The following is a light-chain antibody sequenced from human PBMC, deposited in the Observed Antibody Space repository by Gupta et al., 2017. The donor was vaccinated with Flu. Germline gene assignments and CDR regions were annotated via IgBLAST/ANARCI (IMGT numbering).Light chain of an antibody. CDR3: QSYDSSLSGSVV. CDR1: RSSIGAGYD. J-gene: IGLJ2*01. CDR2: HNN. V-gene: IGLV1-40*01. Sequence: QSVLTQPPSVSGAPGQRVTISCTGRRSSIGAGYDVHWYQQLPGTAPKLLISHNNNRPSGVPDRVSGSKSGTSASLAISGLQAEDEADYYCQSYDSSLSGSVVFGGGTKLTVL.